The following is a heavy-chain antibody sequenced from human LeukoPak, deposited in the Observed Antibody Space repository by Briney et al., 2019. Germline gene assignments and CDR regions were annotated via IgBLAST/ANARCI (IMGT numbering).Heavy chain of an antibody. J-gene: IGHJ6*03. CDR2: IYYSGST. CDR3: ARDFSSSSTVYYYYYMDV. Sequence: SETLSLTCTVSGGSISSSSYYWGWIRQPPGKGLEWIGSIYYSGSTYYNPSHKSRVTISLDTSKNQFSLKLSSVTAADTAIYYCARDFSSSSTVYYYYYMDVWGKGTTVTVSS. CDR1: GGSISSSSYY. V-gene: IGHV4-39*07. D-gene: IGHD6-6*01.